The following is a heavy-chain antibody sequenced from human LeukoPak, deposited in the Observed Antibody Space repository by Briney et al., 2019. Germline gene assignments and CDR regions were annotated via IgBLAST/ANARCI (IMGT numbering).Heavy chain of an antibody. CDR3: ARVWFGYFFQ. CDR1: GFDISYNY. D-gene: IGHD3-10*01. J-gene: IGHJ4*02. CDR2: IHTGGTT. V-gene: IGHV3-53*01. Sequence: PGGSLRLSCAASGFDISYNYMGWVRQAPGKGLEWVSVIHTGGTTHYADSVKGRFTISKDNSNNTVYLQMNSVGVEDTAVYYCARVWFGYFFQWGQGAVVTVSS.